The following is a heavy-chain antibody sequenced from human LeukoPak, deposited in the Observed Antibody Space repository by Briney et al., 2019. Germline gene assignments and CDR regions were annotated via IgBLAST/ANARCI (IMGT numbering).Heavy chain of an antibody. Sequence: GGSLRLSCAASGFTFSSYSMSWVRQAPGKGLEWVSVIYSGGSTYYADSVKGRFTISRDNSKNTLYLHMNGLRAEDTAVYYCAKDYYCSGGSCYSNFDYWGQGTLVTVSS. D-gene: IGHD2-15*01. V-gene: IGHV3-66*01. CDR2: IYSGGST. CDR3: AKDYYCSGGSCYSNFDY. J-gene: IGHJ4*02. CDR1: GFTFSSYS.